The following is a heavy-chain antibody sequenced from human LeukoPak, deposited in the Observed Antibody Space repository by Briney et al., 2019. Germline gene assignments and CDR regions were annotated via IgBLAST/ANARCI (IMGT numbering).Heavy chain of an antibody. CDR3: AKGRRDWRYYFDY. J-gene: IGHJ4*02. Sequence: GGSLRLSCAASGFTFDDYAMHWVRQAPGKGLEWVSAISGSGGSTYYADSVKGRFTISRDNSKNTLYLQMNSLRAEDTAVYYCAKGRRDWRYYFDYWGQGTLVTVSS. CDR2: ISGSGGST. V-gene: IGHV3-23*01. D-gene: IGHD3-3*01. CDR1: GFTFDDYA.